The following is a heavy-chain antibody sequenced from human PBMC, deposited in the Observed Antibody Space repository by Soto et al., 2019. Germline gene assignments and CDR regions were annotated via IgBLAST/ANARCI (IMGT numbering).Heavy chain of an antibody. CDR3: VRAECPRCYGLRH. D-gene: IGHD2-2*01. CDR2: IMSDSGTI. J-gene: IGHJ1*01. V-gene: IGHV3-48*04. CDR1: GYTFTDYS. Sequence: PGGSLRLSCAVSGYTFTDYSMNRVRQDPGKGLEWVSYIMSDSGTIYYADSVKGRFTISRDNAKKSLYLQMNSLRAEDTAVYYCVRAECPRCYGLRHWGQGTLVTVSS.